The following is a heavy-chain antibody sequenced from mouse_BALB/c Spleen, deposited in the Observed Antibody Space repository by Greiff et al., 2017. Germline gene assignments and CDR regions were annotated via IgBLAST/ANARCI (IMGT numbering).Heavy chain of an antibody. Sequence: VQLQQSGAELVRSGASVKLSCTASGFNIKDYYMHWVKQRPEQGLEWIGWIDPENGDTKYAPKFQGKATMTADTSSNTAYLQLSSLTSEDTAVYYCNALDSSGPFAYWGQGTLVTVSA. CDR1: GFNIKDYY. V-gene: IGHV14-4*02. J-gene: IGHJ3*01. CDR3: NALDSSGPFAY. CDR2: IDPENGDT. D-gene: IGHD3-2*01.